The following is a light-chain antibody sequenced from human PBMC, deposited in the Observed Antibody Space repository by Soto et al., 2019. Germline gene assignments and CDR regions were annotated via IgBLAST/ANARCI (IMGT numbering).Light chain of an antibody. J-gene: IGKJ4*01. Sequence: AIRMTQSPSSLSASTGDRVTITCRASKGISSYLAWYQQKPGKAPKLLIYAASTLQSGVPSRFSGSGSGTDFTLTISCLQSEDFATYYCQQYYSYPLTFCGGTKVEIK. CDR3: QQYYSYPLT. CDR1: KGISSY. V-gene: IGKV1-8*01. CDR2: AAS.